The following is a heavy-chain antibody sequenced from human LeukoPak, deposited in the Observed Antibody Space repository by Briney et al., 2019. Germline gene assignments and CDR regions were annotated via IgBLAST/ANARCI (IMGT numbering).Heavy chain of an antibody. J-gene: IGHJ5*02. CDR1: GYTFTSYG. V-gene: IGHV1-8*02. D-gene: IGHD2-2*02. CDR2: MNPNGGNT. CDR3: ARGRWTGYCSSTNCYSGLDP. Sequence: GASVKVSCKASGYTFTSYGINWVRQATGQGLEWMGWMNPNGGNTGYAQKFQGRVTMTRNTAINTAYMELSSLRSDDTAVYYCARGRWTGYCSSTNCYSGLDPWGQGTLVTVSS.